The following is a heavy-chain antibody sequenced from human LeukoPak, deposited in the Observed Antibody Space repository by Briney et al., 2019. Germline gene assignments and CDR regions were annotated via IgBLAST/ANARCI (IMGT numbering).Heavy chain of an antibody. D-gene: IGHD2-2*01. CDR2: INHSGST. Sequence: SETLSLTCTVSGGSISSYYWSWIRQPPGKGLEWIGEINHSGSTNYNPSLKSRVTISVDTSKNQFSLKLSSVTAADTAVYYCASPPYCSSTSCPPSWGQGTLVTVSS. CDR1: GGSISSYY. CDR3: ASPPYCSSTSCPPS. V-gene: IGHV4-34*01. J-gene: IGHJ4*02.